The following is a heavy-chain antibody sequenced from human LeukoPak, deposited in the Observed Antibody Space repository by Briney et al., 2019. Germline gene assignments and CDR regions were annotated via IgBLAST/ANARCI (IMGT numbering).Heavy chain of an antibody. CDR1: GFTFSSYE. D-gene: IGHD2-15*01. Sequence: PGGSLRLSCAASGFTFSSYEMNWVRQAPGKGLEWVSYISSSGSTIYYADSVKGRFTISRGNAKNSLYLQMNSLRAEDTAVYYCARGGVYCSGGSCFSRARIFDYWGQGTLVTVSS. CDR3: ARGGVYCSGGSCFSRARIFDY. CDR2: ISSSGSTI. V-gene: IGHV3-48*03. J-gene: IGHJ4*02.